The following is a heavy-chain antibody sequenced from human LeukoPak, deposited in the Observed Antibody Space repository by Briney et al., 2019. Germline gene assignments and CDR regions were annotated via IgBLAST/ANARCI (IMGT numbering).Heavy chain of an antibody. CDR3: ARGYYDSSGYYDL. V-gene: IGHV3-7*01. CDR2: IKQDGSEK. D-gene: IGHD3-22*01. J-gene: IGHJ3*01. CDR1: GFTFSSYW. Sequence: PGGSLRLSCAASGFTFSSYWMSWVRQAPGKGLEWVANIKQDGSEKYYVDSVKGRFTISRDSAKNSLYLQMNSLRAEDTAVYYCARGYYDSSGYYDLWGQGTMVTVSS.